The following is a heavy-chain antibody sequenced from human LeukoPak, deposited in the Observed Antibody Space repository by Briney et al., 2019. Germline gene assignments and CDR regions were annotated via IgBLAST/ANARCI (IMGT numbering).Heavy chain of an antibody. CDR3: AKAPRKTVAGLSGSDF. Sequence: GGSLRLSCAASGFTFSSYAMSWVRQAPGKGLEWVSAISNTGLSTYYADSVKGRFTISRDNSKNTLYVQMNSLRAEDTAVYFCAKAPRKTVAGLSGSDFWGQGTRVTVSS. J-gene: IGHJ4*02. V-gene: IGHV3-23*01. CDR2: ISNTGLST. CDR1: GFTFSSYA. D-gene: IGHD6-19*01.